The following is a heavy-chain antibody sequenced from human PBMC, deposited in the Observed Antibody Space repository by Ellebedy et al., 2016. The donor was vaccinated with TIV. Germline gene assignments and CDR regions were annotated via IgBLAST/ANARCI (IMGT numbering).Heavy chain of an antibody. CDR1: GFTFSSYA. CDR3: AKVSGYCSGGSCYSYWYFDL. V-gene: IGHV3-23*01. CDR2: ISGSGGST. Sequence: GESLKISCAASGFTFSSYAMSWVRQAPGKGLEWVSAISGSGGSTYYADSVKGRFTISRDNSKNTLYLQMNSLRAEDTAVYYCAKVSGYCSGGSCYSYWYFDLWGRGTLVTVSS. J-gene: IGHJ2*01. D-gene: IGHD2-15*01.